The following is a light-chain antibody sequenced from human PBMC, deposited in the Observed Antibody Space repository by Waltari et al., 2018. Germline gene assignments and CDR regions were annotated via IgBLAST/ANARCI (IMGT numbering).Light chain of an antibody. V-gene: IGKV1-16*01. CDR2: DAS. J-gene: IGKJ3*01. Sequence: DIQMTQSPSSLSASVGDRVTITCRASQDISYRLVWFQPKPGKAPKSLIYDASVLQGGVPSRFSGSGSGTDFTLSISSLQPEDFATYYCQQYISYPPTFGPGTKVDVK. CDR3: QQYISYPPT. CDR1: QDISYR.